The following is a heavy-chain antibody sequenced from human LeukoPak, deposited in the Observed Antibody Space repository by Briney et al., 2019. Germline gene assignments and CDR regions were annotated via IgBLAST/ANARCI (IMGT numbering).Heavy chain of an antibody. D-gene: IGHD3-10*01. Sequence: GGSLRLSCAASGFTFSSYGMHWVRQAPGKGLEWVAVIWYDGSNKYYADSVKGRFTISRDNSKNTLYLKMNSLRAEDTAVYYCARDMPLFMVRGVISSRLLDYWGQGTLVTVSS. CDR3: ARDMPLFMVRGVISSRLLDY. CDR1: GFTFSSYG. J-gene: IGHJ4*02. CDR2: IWYDGSNK. V-gene: IGHV3-33*01.